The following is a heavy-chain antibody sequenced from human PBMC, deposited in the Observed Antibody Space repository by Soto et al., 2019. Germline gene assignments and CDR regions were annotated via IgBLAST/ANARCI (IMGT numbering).Heavy chain of an antibody. D-gene: IGHD5-12*01. CDR3: ARDNIVATITSSIYYYYYYMDV. CDR2: INAGTGNT. V-gene: IGHV1-3*01. CDR1: GYTFTSYA. J-gene: IGHJ6*03. Sequence: ASVKVSCKASGYTFTSYAMHWVRQAPGQRLEWMGWINAGTGNTKYSQKFQGRVTITRDTSASTAYMELSSLRSEDTAVYYCARDNIVATITSSIYYYYYYMDVWGKGTTVTVSS.